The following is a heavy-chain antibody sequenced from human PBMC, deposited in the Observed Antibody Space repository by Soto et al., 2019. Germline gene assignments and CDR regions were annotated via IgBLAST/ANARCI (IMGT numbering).Heavy chain of an antibody. D-gene: IGHD3-10*01. Sequence: GGSLRLSCAASGFTFSSYGMHWVRQAPGKGLEWVAVISCDGSNKYYADSVKGRFTISRDNSKNTLYLQMNSLRAEDTAVYYCAKVLLWFGEFPSPFDYWGQGTLVTVSS. CDR1: GFTFSSYG. V-gene: IGHV3-30*18. J-gene: IGHJ4*02. CDR3: AKVLLWFGEFPSPFDY. CDR2: ISCDGSNK.